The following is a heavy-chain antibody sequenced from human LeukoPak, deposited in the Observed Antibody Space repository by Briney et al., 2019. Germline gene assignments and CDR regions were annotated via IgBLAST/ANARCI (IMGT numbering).Heavy chain of an antibody. J-gene: IGHJ6*02. Sequence: SETLSLTCTVSGDSVSSSRYYWGWVRQPPGKGLEWIGSIYYGGSTYYNPSLKSRVIISVDTSKNHLSLKLIAVTAADTAVYYCASPPMVRGIMDYFNYGMDVWGQGTTVTVFS. CDR1: GDSVSSSRYY. CDR3: ASPPMVRGIMDYFNYGMDV. D-gene: IGHD3-10*01. V-gene: IGHV4-39*01. CDR2: IYYGGST.